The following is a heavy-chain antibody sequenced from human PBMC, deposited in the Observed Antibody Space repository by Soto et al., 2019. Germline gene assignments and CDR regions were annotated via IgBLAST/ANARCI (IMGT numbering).Heavy chain of an antibody. V-gene: IGHV1-18*01. D-gene: IGHD2-21*02. J-gene: IGHJ4*02. CDR1: GYSFTTYG. Sequence: VKVSCKASGYSFTTYGMTWVRQAPGQGLEWMGWISTDKGNTKYAQNFQSRATLTTDTSTSTAYMELRSLRSDDTAVYYCARDRDWNLDYWGEGTLVTVSS. CDR2: ISTDKGNT. CDR3: ARDRDWNLDY.